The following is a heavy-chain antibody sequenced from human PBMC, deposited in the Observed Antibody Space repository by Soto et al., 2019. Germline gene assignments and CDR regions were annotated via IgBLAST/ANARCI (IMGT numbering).Heavy chain of an antibody. V-gene: IGHV4-39*01. CDR2: IKYSGTT. CDR1: GGSISSSRCH. J-gene: IGHJ4*01. Sequence: SETLSLTCTVSGGSISSSRCHWGWIRQPPGKGLEWIASIKYSGTTFYKPSLKSRVTISVDTSKNQFSLNLSSVTAADTAVYYCASLKDIRNGYFFDSWGRGSLVT. D-gene: IGHD2-2*03. CDR3: ASLKDIRNGYFFDS.